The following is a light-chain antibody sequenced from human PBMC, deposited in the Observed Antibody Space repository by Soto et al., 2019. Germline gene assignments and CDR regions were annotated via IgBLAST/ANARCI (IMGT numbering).Light chain of an antibody. CDR3: QQYNNWPQGT. CDR1: QGISNY. V-gene: IGKV1-27*01. J-gene: IGKJ1*01. CDR2: AAS. Sequence: DIQMTQSPSSLSTSVGDRVTITCRASQGISNYLAWYQQKPGKVPKLLIYAASTLQSGVPSRFSGSGSGTDFTLTISSLQSEDFAVYYCQQYNNWPQGTFGQGTKVDIK.